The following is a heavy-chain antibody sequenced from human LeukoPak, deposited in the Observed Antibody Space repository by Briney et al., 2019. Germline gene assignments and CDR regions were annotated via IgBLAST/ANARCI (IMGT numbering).Heavy chain of an antibody. CDR3: AKCGGSTSWVYYYYYMDV. J-gene: IGHJ6*03. CDR2: ISTIGST. D-gene: IGHD2-2*01. CDR1: SGSISSSNYY. Sequence: SETLSLTCTVSSGSISSSNYYWSWIRQPAGKGLEWIGRISTIGSTNYNPSLNSRVTISIDTSKNQFSLKLSSVTAADTAVYYCAKCGGSTSWVYYYYYMDVWGKGTTVTVSS. V-gene: IGHV4-61*02.